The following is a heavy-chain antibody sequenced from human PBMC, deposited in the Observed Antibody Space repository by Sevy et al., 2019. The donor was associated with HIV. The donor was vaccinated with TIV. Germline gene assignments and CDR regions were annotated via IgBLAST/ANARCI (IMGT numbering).Heavy chain of an antibody. J-gene: IGHJ4*02. CDR2: ISYHGRNQ. V-gene: IGHV3-30*04. Sequence: GGSLRLSCAASGFTFSDYAIHWVRQAPGKGLEWLAVISYHGRNQLYADSVRGRFTISRDDSKNTVYLQMNSLRPDDTDVYYCARKQFVLPFDYWGQGTLVTVSS. CDR1: GFTFSDYA. CDR3: ARKQFVLPFDY. D-gene: IGHD6-6*01.